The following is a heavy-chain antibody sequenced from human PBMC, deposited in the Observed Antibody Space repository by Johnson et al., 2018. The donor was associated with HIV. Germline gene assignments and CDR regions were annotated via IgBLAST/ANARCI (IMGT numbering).Heavy chain of an antibody. D-gene: IGHD4-23*01. V-gene: IGHV3-20*04. Sequence: VQLVESGGGLVQPGGSLRLSCAASGFTFSSYGMHWVRQAPGKGLEWVSGINWNGGSTNYADSVKGRFTISRDNAKNSLYLQMNSLRAEDTAVYYCARDGRWPRDAFDIWGQGTMVTVSS. CDR3: ARDGRWPRDAFDI. CDR1: GFTFSSYG. CDR2: INWNGGST. J-gene: IGHJ3*02.